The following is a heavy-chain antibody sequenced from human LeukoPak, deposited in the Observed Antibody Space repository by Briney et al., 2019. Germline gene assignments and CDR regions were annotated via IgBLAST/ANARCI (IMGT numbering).Heavy chain of an antibody. D-gene: IGHD6-13*01. J-gene: IGHJ4*02. CDR3: AKARSSIWSYLES. CDR2: ISWEGSTT. Sequence: GGSLRLSCAASGFMFDDHTMHWVRQLPGKGLEWVSLISWEGSTTYYADSVKDRFTIFRHTSKNSLFLQMNSLRTEDTALYYCAKARSSIWSYLESWGQGTLVTVPS. CDR1: GFMFDDHT. V-gene: IGHV3-43*01.